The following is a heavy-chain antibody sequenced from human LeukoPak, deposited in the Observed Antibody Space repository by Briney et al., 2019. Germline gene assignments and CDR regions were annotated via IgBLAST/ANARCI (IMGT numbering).Heavy chain of an antibody. V-gene: IGHV4-59*01. J-gene: IGHJ6*03. CDR3: ARITGGSYYLGYYYYYYMDV. CDR2: IYYSGST. Sequence: SETLSLTCTVSGGSISNNFWSWIRQPPGKGLEWIGDIYYSGSTNYNPSLKSRVAISIDTSKNQLSLKLSSVTAADTAVYYCARITGGSYYLGYYYYYYMDVWGKGTTVAVS. CDR1: GGSISNNF. D-gene: IGHD1-26*01.